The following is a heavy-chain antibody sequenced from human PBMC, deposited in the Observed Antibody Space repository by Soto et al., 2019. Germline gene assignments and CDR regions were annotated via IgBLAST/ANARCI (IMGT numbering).Heavy chain of an antibody. CDR3: ASXSNRYCSSTSCPDAFDI. J-gene: IGHJ3*02. CDR2: IYPGDSDT. Sequence: GESLKISCKGSGYSFTIYWIGWVRQMPGKGLEWMGIIYPGDSDTRYSPSFQGQVTISADKSISTAYLRWSSLKASDTAMYYCASXSNRYCSSTSCPDAFDIWGQGTMVTVSS. CDR1: GYSFTIYW. D-gene: IGHD2-2*01. V-gene: IGHV5-51*01.